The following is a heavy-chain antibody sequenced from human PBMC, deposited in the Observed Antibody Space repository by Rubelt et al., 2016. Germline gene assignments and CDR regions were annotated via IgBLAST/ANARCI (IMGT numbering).Heavy chain of an antibody. CDR3: AREVSSGSYFDY. CDR1: GFTFRNYW. D-gene: IGHD3-22*01. Sequence: PGGSLRLSCVASGFTFRNYWMSWVRQAPGKGLEWVANIKEAGSERYYVDSVKGRFTISRDNAKNSLSLQMNSLRAEDTAVYYCAREVSSGSYFDYWGQGALVTASS. J-gene: IGHJ4*02. CDR2: IKEAGSER. V-gene: IGHV3-7*01.